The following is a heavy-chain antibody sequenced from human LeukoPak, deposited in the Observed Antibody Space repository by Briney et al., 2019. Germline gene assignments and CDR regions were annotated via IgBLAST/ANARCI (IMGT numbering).Heavy chain of an antibody. CDR2: ISGSGGST. Sequence: PGGSLRLSCAASGFTFSSFAMSWVRQAPGKGLEWVSAISGSGGSTYYADSVKGRFTISRDNSKDTLYLQMNSLRAEDTAVYYCAKKVPANWGSYFDYWGQGTLVTVSS. CDR1: GFTFSSFA. D-gene: IGHD7-27*01. CDR3: AKKVPANWGSYFDY. V-gene: IGHV3-23*01. J-gene: IGHJ4*02.